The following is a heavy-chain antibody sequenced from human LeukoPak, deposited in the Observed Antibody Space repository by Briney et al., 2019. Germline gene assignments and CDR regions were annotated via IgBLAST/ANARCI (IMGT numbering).Heavy chain of an antibody. Sequence: GGSLRLSCAASGFTFSSYGMHWVRQAPGKGLGWVAVISYDGSNKYYADSVKGRFTISRDNSKNTLYLQMNSLRAEDTAVYYCAKDIGYNWNAQGYGMDVWGQGTTVTVSS. D-gene: IGHD1-20*01. CDR3: AKDIGYNWNAQGYGMDV. CDR1: GFTFSSYG. J-gene: IGHJ6*02. V-gene: IGHV3-30*18. CDR2: ISYDGSNK.